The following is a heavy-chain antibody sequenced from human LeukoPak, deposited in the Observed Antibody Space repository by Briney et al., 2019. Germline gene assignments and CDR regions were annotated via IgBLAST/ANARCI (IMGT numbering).Heavy chain of an antibody. CDR3: ARYLNSASWYFDL. CDR1: GFTFSSYA. J-gene: IGHJ2*01. V-gene: IGHV3-23*01. Sequence: GGSLRLSCAPSGFTFSSYAMTWVRQAPGKGLEWVSALSASGTATYYADSVQGRFSISRDNSKNTLSLQMNSLSAEDTAIYYCARYLNSASWYFDLWGRGTLVTVSS. CDR2: LSASGTAT. D-gene: IGHD1-7*01.